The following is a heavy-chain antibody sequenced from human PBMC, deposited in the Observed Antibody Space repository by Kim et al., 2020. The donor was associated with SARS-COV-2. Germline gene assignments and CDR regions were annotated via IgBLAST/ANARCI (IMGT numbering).Heavy chain of an antibody. CDR2: VNGDGGDA. D-gene: IGHD3-16*01. J-gene: IGHJ4*02. CDR1: GFTFNAHW. V-gene: IGHV3-74*01. Sequence: GGSLRLSCAGSGFTFNAHWMHWVRQAPGKGLVWVSRVNGDGGDAGYADSVKGRFTISRDNAKNTLFLQMDSLSADDTALYYCATAPGGPIDFGGQGALVTVS. CDR3: ATAPGGPIDF.